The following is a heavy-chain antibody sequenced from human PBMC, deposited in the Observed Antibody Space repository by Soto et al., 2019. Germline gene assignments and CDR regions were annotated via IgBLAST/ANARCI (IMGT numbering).Heavy chain of an antibody. CDR1: GDSFSSGFYY. V-gene: IGHV4-39*01. J-gene: IGHJ4*02. Sequence: QLQLQESGPGLVKPSETLSLTCIVSGDSFSSGFYYWGWIRQPPGTGLEWIATLHFGGTTFYSPSVESRVTTSVDAPKNQFSLRLSSVTAADTALYYCARQTTGERQWTFDYWGQGTLVTVSS. D-gene: IGHD4-17*01. CDR2: LHFGGTT. CDR3: ARQTTGERQWTFDY.